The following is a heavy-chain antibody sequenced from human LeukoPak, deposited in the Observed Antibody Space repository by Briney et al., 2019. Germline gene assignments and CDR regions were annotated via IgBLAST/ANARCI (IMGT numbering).Heavy chain of an antibody. CDR2: ISSSSSYI. J-gene: IGHJ4*02. CDR3: AKGGGKFFDY. Sequence: PGGSLRLSCAASGFTFSGYSMNWVRQAPGKGLEWVSSISSSSSYIYYADSVKGRFTISRDNAKNSLYLQMNSLRAEDTAVYYCAKGGGKFFDYWGQGTLVTVSS. D-gene: IGHD3-10*01. CDR1: GFTFSGYS. V-gene: IGHV3-21*01.